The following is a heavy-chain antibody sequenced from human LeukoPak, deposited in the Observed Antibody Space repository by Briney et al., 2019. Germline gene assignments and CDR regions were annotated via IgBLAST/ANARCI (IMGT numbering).Heavy chain of an antibody. CDR1: GFTFSGSA. Sequence: PGGSLRLSCAASGFTFSGSAMHWVRQASGKGLEWVGRIRSKANSYATAYAASVKGRFTISRYDSKNTAYLQMNSLKTEDTAVYYCTRFFYSGSDNDYWGQGTLVTVSS. D-gene: IGHD1-26*01. J-gene: IGHJ4*02. CDR3: TRFFYSGSDNDY. CDR2: IRSKANSYAT. V-gene: IGHV3-73*01.